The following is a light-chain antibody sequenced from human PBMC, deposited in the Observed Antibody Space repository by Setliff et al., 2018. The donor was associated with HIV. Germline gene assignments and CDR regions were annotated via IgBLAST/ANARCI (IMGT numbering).Light chain of an antibody. Sequence: SYELTQPPSVSVATGKTCRVTEGGNNIRRKGWXWCQQKAGQAPVLVVYDDSHRPSGIPERFSGSKSGNTATLTISRVEAGDEADYYCQVWDSSSDHRVFGTGTKV. V-gene: IGLV3-21*03. CDR3: QVWDSSSDHRV. J-gene: IGLJ1*01. CDR2: DDS. CDR1: NIRRKG.